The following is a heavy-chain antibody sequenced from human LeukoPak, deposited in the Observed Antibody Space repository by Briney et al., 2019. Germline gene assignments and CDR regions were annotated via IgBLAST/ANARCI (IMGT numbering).Heavy chain of an antibody. J-gene: IGHJ4*02. V-gene: IGHV4-39*01. CDR2: IYYSGST. CDR3: ARQGLIAADFDY. D-gene: IGHD6-13*01. CDR1: GGSISSSSYY. Sequence: SETLSLTCTVSGGSISSSSYYWGWIRQPPGKGLEWIGSIYYSGSTYYNPSLKSRVTISVDTSKNQFSLKLSSVTAADTAVYYCARQGLIAADFDYWGQGTLVTVSS.